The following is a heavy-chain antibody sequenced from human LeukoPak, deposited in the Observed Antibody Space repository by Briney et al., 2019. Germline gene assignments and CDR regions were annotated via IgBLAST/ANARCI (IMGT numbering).Heavy chain of an antibody. CDR1: GYTFTSYD. CDR2: MNPSSGNT. Sequence: ASVKVSCKASGYTFTSYDINWVRQATGQGLEWMGWMNPSSGNTGYAQKFQGRVTMTRNTSISTAYMELSSLRSEDTAVYYCARGKRITIFGVVIIPRWTPVLYGMDVWGQGTTVTVSS. V-gene: IGHV1-8*01. D-gene: IGHD3-3*01. CDR3: ARGKRITIFGVVIIPRWTPVLYGMDV. J-gene: IGHJ6*02.